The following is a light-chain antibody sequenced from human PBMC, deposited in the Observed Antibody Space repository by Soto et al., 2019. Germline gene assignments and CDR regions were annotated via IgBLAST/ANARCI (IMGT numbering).Light chain of an antibody. J-gene: IGLJ1*01. CDR3: QSYDNSLRGFYV. CDR1: SSNIGANSD. Sequence: QSVLTQPPSVSGAPGHRFTISCTGSSSNIGANSDVHWYQQLTGAAPKLLIYGNTNRPSGVSDRFSASKSGTSASLAITGLQAEDEADYYCQSYDNSLRGFYVFGTGTKVTVL. CDR2: GNT. V-gene: IGLV1-40*01.